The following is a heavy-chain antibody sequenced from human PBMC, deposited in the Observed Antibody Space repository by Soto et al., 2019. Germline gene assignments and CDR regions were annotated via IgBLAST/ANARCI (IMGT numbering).Heavy chain of an antibody. Sequence: SETLSLTCAVSSGSISSSNWWSWVRQPPGKGLEWIGEIYHSGSTNYNPSLKSRVTISVDKSKNQFSLKLGSVTAADTAVYYCARDAGLRQLEAVYYFDYWGQGTLVTVSS. J-gene: IGHJ4*02. V-gene: IGHV4-4*02. CDR1: SGSISSSNW. CDR3: ARDAGLRQLEAVYYFDY. D-gene: IGHD6-13*01. CDR2: IYHSGST.